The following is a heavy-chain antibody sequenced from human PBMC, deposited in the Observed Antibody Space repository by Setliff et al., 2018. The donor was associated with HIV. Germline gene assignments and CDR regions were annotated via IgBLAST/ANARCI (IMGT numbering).Heavy chain of an antibody. V-gene: IGHV4-59*08. CDR3: GGGPARAVARTGWRDP. CDR2: IYKSGTT. Sequence: PSETLSLTCSVSGGSVNSYHWSWIRQPSGKGLEWIGYIYKSGTTNYSPSLKSRVTISAGPSKNQFSVKLTSVTAADTAVYYCGGGPARAVARTGWRDPWGQGTLVTVS. D-gene: IGHD6-19*01. J-gene: IGHJ5*02. CDR1: GGSVNSYH.